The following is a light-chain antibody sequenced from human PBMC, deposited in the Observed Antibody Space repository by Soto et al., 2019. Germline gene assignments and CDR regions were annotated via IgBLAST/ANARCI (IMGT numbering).Light chain of an antibody. CDR1: QSISSSY. CDR2: GAS. CDR3: QQYGSSRFT. V-gene: IGKV3-20*01. J-gene: IGKJ3*01. Sequence: EIVLTQSPGTLSLSPGERATLSCRASQSISSSYLAWYQQKPGQAPRLIVYGASSRATGNPDRFSGSGSGTDFTLTISRLEPEDFAVYYCQQYGSSRFTFGPGTKVDIK.